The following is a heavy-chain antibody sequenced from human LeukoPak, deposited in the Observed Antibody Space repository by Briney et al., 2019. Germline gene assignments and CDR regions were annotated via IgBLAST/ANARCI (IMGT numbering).Heavy chain of an antibody. Sequence: GGSLRLSCAGSGFTFSSYAMSWVRQAPGQGLEWVSVISDSGDYTSYADSVRGRFTISRDNSRNTLYLQMISLRPEDTAVYYCAKDTSIGKHCTNGICSPLDYCGQGTLVTVSS. J-gene: IGHJ4*02. CDR3: AKDTSIGKHCTNGICSPLDY. V-gene: IGHV3-23*01. D-gene: IGHD2-8*01. CDR2: ISDSGDYT. CDR1: GFTFSSYA.